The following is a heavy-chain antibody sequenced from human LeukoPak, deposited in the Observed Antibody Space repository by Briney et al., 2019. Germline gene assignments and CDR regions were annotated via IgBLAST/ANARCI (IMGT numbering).Heavy chain of an antibody. CDR3: ARDPPLGSCSTISCPHLDY. V-gene: IGHV3-13*01. CDR1: GFTFSSYD. Sequence: GGSLRLSCAACGFTFSSYDMHWVRQAPGKGLEWVSAIGTAGDTYYPGSVKGRFTISRDNAKNSLYLQMNSLRAEDTAVYYCARDPPLGSCSTISCPHLDYWGQGTLVTVSS. D-gene: IGHD2-2*01. CDR2: IGTAGDT. J-gene: IGHJ4*02.